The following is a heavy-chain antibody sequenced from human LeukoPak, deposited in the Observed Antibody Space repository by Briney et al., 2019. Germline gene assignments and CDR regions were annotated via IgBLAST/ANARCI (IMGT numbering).Heavy chain of an antibody. V-gene: IGHV1-8*01. CDR3: ARKYCSSTSCHPPYYYYMDV. Sequence: ASVKVSCKASGYTLTSYDINWMRQATGQGLEWMGWMNPNSGNTGYAQKFQGSVTMTRNTSISTAYMELSSLRSEDTAVYYCARKYCSSTSCHPPYYYYMDVWGKGTTVTVSS. CDR2: MNPNSGNT. J-gene: IGHJ6*03. D-gene: IGHD2-2*01. CDR1: GYTLTSYD.